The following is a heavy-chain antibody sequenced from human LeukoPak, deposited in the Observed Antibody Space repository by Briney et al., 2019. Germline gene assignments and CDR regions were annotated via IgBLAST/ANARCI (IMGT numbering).Heavy chain of an antibody. CDR2: IWYDGSNK. J-gene: IGHJ4*02. V-gene: IGHV3-33*01. CDR3: ARGDYYDSSGYYWVDY. CDR1: GFTFSSYG. D-gene: IGHD3-22*01. Sequence: PGRSLRLSCAASGFTFSSYGMHWVRQAPGKGLEGVAVIWYDGSNKYYAESVKGRFTISRDNSKNTLYLQMNSLRAEDTAVYYCARGDYYDSSGYYWVDYWGQGTLVTVSS.